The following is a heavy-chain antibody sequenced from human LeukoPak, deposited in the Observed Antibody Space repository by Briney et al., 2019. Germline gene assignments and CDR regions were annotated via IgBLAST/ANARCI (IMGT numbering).Heavy chain of an antibody. CDR1: GLTLSHYS. CDR2: ISSGSSYI. J-gene: IGHJ4*02. V-gene: IGHV3-21*04. Sequence: PGGSLRLSCAASGLTLSHYSMNWVRQAPGKGLEWVSSISSGSSYIYYAGSVKGRFTISRDNSKNTLYLQMNSLRAEDTAVYYCARRAGAYSHPYDYWGQGTLVTVSS. CDR3: ARRAGAYSHPYDY. D-gene: IGHD4/OR15-4a*01.